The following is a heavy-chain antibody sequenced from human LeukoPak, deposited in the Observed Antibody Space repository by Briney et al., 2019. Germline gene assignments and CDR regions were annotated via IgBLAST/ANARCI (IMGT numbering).Heavy chain of an antibody. CDR2: IYYSGST. CDR3: ARQSRGDGYPFDY. D-gene: IGHD5-24*01. J-gene: IGHJ4*02. Sequence: PSETLSLTCTVSGGSISSYYWSWIRQPPGKGLEWIGYIYYSGSTNYNPSLKSRVTISVDTSKNQFSLKLSSVTAADTAVYYCARQSRGDGYPFDYWGQGTLVTVSS. V-gene: IGHV4-59*08. CDR1: GGSISSYY.